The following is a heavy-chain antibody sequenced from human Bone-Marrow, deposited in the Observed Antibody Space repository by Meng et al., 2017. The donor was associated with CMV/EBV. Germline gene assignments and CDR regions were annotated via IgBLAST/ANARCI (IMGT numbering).Heavy chain of an antibody. CDR1: GYTFTAYY. D-gene: IGHD3-10*01. J-gene: IGHJ6*02. CDR3: ARDLALLWFGELSPYYYGMDV. CDR2: INPNSGGT. V-gene: IGHV1-2*02. Sequence: ASVKVSCKASGYTFTAYYMHWVRQAPGQGLEWMGWINPNSGGTNYAQKFQGRVTMTRDTSISTAYMELSRLRSDDTAVYYCARDLALLWFGELSPYYYGMDVWGQGTTVTVSS.